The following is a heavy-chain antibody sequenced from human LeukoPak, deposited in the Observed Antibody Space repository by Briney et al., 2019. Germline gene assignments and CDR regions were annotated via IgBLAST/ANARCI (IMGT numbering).Heavy chain of an antibody. CDR2: IFRIGST. D-gene: IGHD6-13*01. CDR1: GFSITTGYY. Sequence: SETLSLTCSVSGFSITTGYYWAWIRQPPGKGLEWIGTIFRIGSTYYNPSLKSRVTISVDTSRNHFSLKLSSVTAADTALYYCARVIDVAAAGYFDSWGQGTLVTVSS. CDR3: ARVIDVAAAGYFDS. J-gene: IGHJ4*02. V-gene: IGHV4-38-2*02.